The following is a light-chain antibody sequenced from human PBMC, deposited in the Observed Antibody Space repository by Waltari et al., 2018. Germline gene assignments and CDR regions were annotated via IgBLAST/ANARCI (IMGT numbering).Light chain of an antibody. CDR1: QSVSRS. J-gene: IGKJ1*01. CDR2: GAS. Sequence: IVLTQSPGTLSLSPGERATLSCRASQSVSRSLAWYQQKPGQAPILLIDGASTRATGLPDRFTGSGSGTDFSLTISSLEPEDFAIYFCQHYVRLPATFGQGTKVEIK. V-gene: IGKV3-20*01. CDR3: QHYVRLPAT.